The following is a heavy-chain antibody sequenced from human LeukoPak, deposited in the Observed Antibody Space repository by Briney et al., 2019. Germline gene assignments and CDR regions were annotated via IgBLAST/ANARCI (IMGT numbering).Heavy chain of an antibody. CDR2: ISGSGGST. Sequence: QSGGSLRLSYAASGFTFSSYAMSWVRQAPGKGLEWVSAISGSGGSTYYADSVKGRFTISRDNSKNTLYLQMNSLRAEDTAVYYCAKGVDAGSRTKRYYFDYWGQGTLVTVSS. CDR1: GFTFSSYA. J-gene: IGHJ4*02. D-gene: IGHD1-14*01. CDR3: AKGVDAGSRTKRYYFDY. V-gene: IGHV3-23*01.